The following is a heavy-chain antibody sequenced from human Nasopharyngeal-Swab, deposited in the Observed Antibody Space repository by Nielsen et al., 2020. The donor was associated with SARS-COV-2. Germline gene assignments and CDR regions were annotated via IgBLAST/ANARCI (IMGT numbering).Heavy chain of an antibody. Sequence: KVSCKGSGGSFTSYWISWVRQMPGKGLEWMGRIDPSDSYTNYSPSFQGRVTISADKSISTAYLQWSSLKASDTAMYYCARRAYCSGGSCYSPYYYYMDVWGKGTTVTVSS. CDR3: ARRAYCSGGSCYSPYYYYMDV. D-gene: IGHD2-15*01. CDR2: IDPSDSYT. J-gene: IGHJ6*03. V-gene: IGHV5-10-1*01. CDR1: GGSFTSYW.